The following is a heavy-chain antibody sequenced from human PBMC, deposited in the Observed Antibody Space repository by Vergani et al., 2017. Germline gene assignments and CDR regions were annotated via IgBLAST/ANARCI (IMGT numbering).Heavy chain of an antibody. V-gene: IGHV3-33*08. J-gene: IGHJ6*03. CDR2: IWYDGSNK. Sequence: QVQLVESGGGVVQPGRSLRLSCAASGFTFSSYGMHWVRQAPGKGLEWVAVIWYDGSNKYYADSVKGRFTISRDNSKNTLYLQMNSLRAEVTAVYYCARGGGCSSTSCYSPYYMDVWGKGTTVTVSS. CDR3: ARGGGCSSTSCYSPYYMDV. CDR1: GFTFSSYG. D-gene: IGHD2-2*02.